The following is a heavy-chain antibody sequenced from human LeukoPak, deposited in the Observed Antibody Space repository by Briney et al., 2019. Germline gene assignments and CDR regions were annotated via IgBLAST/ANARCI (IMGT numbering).Heavy chain of an antibody. CDR3: ARVGSSSDYYYGMDV. D-gene: IGHD6-6*01. CDR1: GFTFSSYG. CDR2: IWYDGSNK. J-gene: IGHJ6*02. V-gene: IGHV3-33*01. Sequence: GRSLRLSCAASGFTFSSYGMHWVPQAPGKGLEWVAVIWYDGSNKYYADAVKGRFTISRDNSKNTLYLQMNSLRAEDTAVYYCARVGSSSDYYYGMDVWGQGTTVTVSS.